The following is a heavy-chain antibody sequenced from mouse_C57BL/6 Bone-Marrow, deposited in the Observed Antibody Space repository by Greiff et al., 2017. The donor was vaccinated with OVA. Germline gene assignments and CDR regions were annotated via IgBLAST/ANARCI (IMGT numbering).Heavy chain of an antibody. CDR1: GFTFSSYG. CDR2: ISSGGSYT. CDR3: ATSMITTGYYYAMDY. D-gene: IGHD2-4*01. Sequence: VQLKESGGDLVKPGGSLKLSCAASGFTFSSYGMSWVRQTPDKRLEWVATISSGGSYTYYPDSVKGRFTISRDNAKNTLYLQMSSLKSEDTAMYYCATSMITTGYYYAMDYWGQGTSVTVSS. J-gene: IGHJ4*01. V-gene: IGHV5-6*01.